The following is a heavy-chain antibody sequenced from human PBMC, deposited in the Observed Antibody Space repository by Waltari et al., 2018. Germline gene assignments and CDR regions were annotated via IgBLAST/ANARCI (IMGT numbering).Heavy chain of an antibody. CDR3: ARDDSSGYFAFDI. J-gene: IGHJ3*02. CDR1: GFTVSSNY. V-gene: IGHV3-53*01. D-gene: IGHD3-22*01. Sequence: EVQLVESGGGLIQPGGSLRLSCAASGFTVSSNYMSWVRQAPGKGLGWVSFIYSGGSTYYADSVKGRFTISRDNSKNTLYLQMNSLRAEDTAVYYCARDDSSGYFAFDIWGQGTMVTVSS. CDR2: IYSGGST.